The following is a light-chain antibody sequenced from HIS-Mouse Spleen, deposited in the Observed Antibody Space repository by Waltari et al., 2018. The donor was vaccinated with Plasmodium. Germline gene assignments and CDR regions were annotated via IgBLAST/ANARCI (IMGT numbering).Light chain of an antibody. CDR1: SSNIGSNT. J-gene: IGLJ2*01. V-gene: IGLV1-44*01. Sequence: QSVLTQPPSASGTPGQRVTISCSGSSSNIGSNTVNWYQQLPGTAPKPLIYSNNQRPSGVPARFSGSKSGTSAALAISGLQSEDEADYYWAAWDDSLNGVVFGGGTKLTVL. CDR2: SNN. CDR3: AAWDDSLNGVV.